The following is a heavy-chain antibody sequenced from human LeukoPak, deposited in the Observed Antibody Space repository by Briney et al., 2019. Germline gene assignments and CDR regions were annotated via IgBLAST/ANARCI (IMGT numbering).Heavy chain of an antibody. Sequence: PSETLSLTCAVSGGSISRSGYSWSWIRQPPGKGLEWIGYIYYTGSTYYNPSLKSRLTISLDTSKNQFSLKLSSVTAADTAVYYWARGGDGYNFGRGFYYYMDVWGKGTTVTVSS. J-gene: IGHJ6*03. CDR1: GGSISRSGYS. V-gene: IGHV4-30-4*07. D-gene: IGHD5-24*01. CDR2: IYYTGST. CDR3: ARGGDGYNFGRGFYYYMDV.